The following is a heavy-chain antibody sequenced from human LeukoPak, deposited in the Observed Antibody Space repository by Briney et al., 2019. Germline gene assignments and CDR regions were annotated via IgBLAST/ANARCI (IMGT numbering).Heavy chain of an antibody. J-gene: IGHJ5*02. D-gene: IGHD3-22*01. CDR1: GGSISSSSYY. CDR3: ARLSPYYYGSSGYYRPGFDP. CDR2: IYYSGST. Sequence: SETLSLTCTVSGGSISSSSYYWGWIRQPPGKGLEWIGSIYYSGSTYYNPSLKSRVTISVDTSKNQFSLKLSSETAADTAVYYCARLSPYYYGSSGYYRPGFDPWGQGTLVTVSS. V-gene: IGHV4-39*07.